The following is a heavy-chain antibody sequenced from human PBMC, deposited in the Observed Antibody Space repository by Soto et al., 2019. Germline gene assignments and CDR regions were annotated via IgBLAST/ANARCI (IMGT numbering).Heavy chain of an antibody. J-gene: IGHJ5*02. CDR1: SGSISSGGYS. V-gene: IGHV4-30-2*01. CDR2: ISHSGSS. CDR3: ARWFDP. Sequence: QLQLQESGSGLVKPSQTLSLTCAVSSGSISSGGYSWSWIRQPPGKGLEWIGYISHSGSSYYNPSLKIRVTISLDRSKNQFSLKLSSVTAADTAVYYCARWFDPWGQGTLVTVSS.